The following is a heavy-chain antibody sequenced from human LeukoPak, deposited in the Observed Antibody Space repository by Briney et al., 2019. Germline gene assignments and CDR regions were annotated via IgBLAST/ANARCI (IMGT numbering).Heavy chain of an antibody. J-gene: IGHJ6*02. CDR1: GFTFSSYS. D-gene: IGHD6-13*01. CDR3: ARDRGSTPYYGMDV. V-gene: IGHV3-21*01. Sequence: GGSLRLSCAASGFTFSSYSMNWVRQAPGKGLEWVSSISSSSSYIYYADSVKGRFTISRDNAKNSLYLQMDSLRAEDTAVFYCARDRGSTPYYGMDVWGQGTTVTVSS. CDR2: ISSSSSYI.